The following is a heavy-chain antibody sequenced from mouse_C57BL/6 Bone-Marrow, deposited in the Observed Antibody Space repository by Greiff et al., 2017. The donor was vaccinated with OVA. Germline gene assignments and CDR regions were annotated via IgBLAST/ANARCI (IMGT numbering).Heavy chain of an antibody. V-gene: IGHV14-4*01. CDR1: GFNIKDDY. Sequence: EVKLVDSGAELVRPGASVKLSCTASGFNIKDDYMHWVKERPEQGLEWIGWIDPENGDTEYASKFQGKATITADTSSKTVYLHLSSLTSEDTAVYYCTTYRYWGQGTTLTVSS. J-gene: IGHJ2*01. CDR2: IDPENGDT. CDR3: TTYRY.